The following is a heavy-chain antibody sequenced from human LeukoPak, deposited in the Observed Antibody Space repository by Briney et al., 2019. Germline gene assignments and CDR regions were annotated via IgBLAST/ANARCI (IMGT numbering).Heavy chain of an antibody. J-gene: IGHJ4*02. CDR1: EFTFMNYA. Sequence: GGSLRLSCAASEFTFMNYAVTWVRQAPGKGLEWVSVINDSGGSTYYADSVKGRFTISRDNSKNTLYLQMNSLRSDDTAVYYCAKGSTSSGSLVDYWGQGTLVTVSS. CDR3: AKGSTSSGSLVDY. D-gene: IGHD1-26*01. CDR2: INDSGGST. V-gene: IGHV3-23*01.